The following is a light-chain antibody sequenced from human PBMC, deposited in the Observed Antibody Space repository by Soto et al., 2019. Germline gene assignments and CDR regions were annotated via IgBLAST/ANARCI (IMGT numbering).Light chain of an antibody. V-gene: IGKV1-5*01. CDR1: QTISSW. J-gene: IGKJ1*01. Sequence: DNQMTQSPSTLSASVGDRVTITCRASQTISSWLAWYQQKPGKAPKLLIYDASNLESGVPSRFSGSGSGTEFTLTISSLQSEDFAVYYCQQYENYWTFGQGTKVDIK. CDR2: DAS. CDR3: QQYENYWT.